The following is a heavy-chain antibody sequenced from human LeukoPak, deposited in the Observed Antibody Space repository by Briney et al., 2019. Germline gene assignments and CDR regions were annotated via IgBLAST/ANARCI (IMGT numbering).Heavy chain of an antibody. J-gene: IGHJ4*02. V-gene: IGHV1-18*01. CDR3: ARDVVGARCGFDY. CDR2: IGADIGIT. CDR1: GYPFTSNG. D-gene: IGHD1-26*01. Sequence: GASVKVSCKASGYPFTSNGISWVRQAPGQGLEWMGWIGADIGITKYAQKLQGRVTMTADTSTTTVYMELRSLRSDDTAVYYCARDVVGARCGFDYWGQGTLVTVSS.